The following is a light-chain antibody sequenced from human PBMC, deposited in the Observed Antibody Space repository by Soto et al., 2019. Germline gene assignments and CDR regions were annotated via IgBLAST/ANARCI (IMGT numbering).Light chain of an antibody. Sequence: DIQMTQSPSSLSASVGYRVTITCRASQSISSYLNWYQQKPGKAPKLLIYAASSLQSGVPSRFSGSGSGTDVTLTISSLQPEDFATYYCQQSYSTPRTFGQGTKVEIK. V-gene: IGKV1-39*01. CDR3: QQSYSTPRT. CDR2: AAS. J-gene: IGKJ1*01. CDR1: QSISSY.